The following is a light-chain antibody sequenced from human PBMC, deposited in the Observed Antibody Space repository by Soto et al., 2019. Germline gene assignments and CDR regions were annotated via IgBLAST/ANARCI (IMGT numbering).Light chain of an antibody. V-gene: IGLV2-8*01. CDR3: SSYAGSNNLVV. CDR2: EVS. J-gene: IGLJ2*01. Sequence: QSVLTQPPSASGSPGQSVTISCTGTSSDVGGYNYVSWYQQHPGKAPKLMIYEVSKRPSGVPDRFSGSKSGNTASLTVSGLQAEDEAGYYCSSYAGSNNLVVFGGGTQLTVL. CDR1: SSDVGGYNY.